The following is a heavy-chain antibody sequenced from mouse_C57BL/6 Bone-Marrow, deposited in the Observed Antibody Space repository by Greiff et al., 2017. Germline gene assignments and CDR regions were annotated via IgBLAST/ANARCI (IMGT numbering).Heavy chain of an antibody. CDR2: INPSTGGT. CDR3: ATYYYGSPLYWYFDV. CDR1: GYSFTGYY. Sequence: EVQLQQSGPELVKPGASVKISCKASGYSFTGYYMNWVKQSPEKSLEWIGEINPSTGGTTYNQKFKAKATLTVDKSSSTAYMQLKSLTSEDSAVYYCATYYYGSPLYWYFDVWGTGTTVTVSS. D-gene: IGHD1-1*01. J-gene: IGHJ1*03. V-gene: IGHV1-42*01.